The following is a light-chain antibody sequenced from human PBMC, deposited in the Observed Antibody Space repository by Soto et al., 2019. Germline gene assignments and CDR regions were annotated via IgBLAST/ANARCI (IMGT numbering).Light chain of an antibody. CDR1: QSVSSSY. CDR3: QQYGSSPYT. CDR2: GAS. Sequence: EIVLTQSPGTLSLSPGERATLSCRASQSVSSSYLAWYQQKPGQAPRLLIYGASSRATGIPDRFSGSGSGTDFSVNISILEPEDFAVYYCQQYGSSPYTFGQGTKLEIK. V-gene: IGKV3-20*01. J-gene: IGKJ2*01.